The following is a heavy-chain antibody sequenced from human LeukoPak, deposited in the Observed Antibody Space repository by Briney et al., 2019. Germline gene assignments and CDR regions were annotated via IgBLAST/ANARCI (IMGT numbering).Heavy chain of an antibody. CDR3: ARDPGVRQQPDAAFDI. Sequence: SLRLSCAASEFTFRNYGRHCVRQAPGKGLKWVAAIWYDGSNENYGDSVKGRFTISRDNSKNILYLQMHSLTAADAAVYYCARDPGVRQQPDAAFDIWGQGTMVTVSS. CDR2: IWYDGSNE. D-gene: IGHD6-13*01. V-gene: IGHV3-33*01. J-gene: IGHJ3*02. CDR1: EFTFRNYG.